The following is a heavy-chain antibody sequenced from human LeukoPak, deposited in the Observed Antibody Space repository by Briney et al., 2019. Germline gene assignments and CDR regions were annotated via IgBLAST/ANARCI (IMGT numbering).Heavy chain of an antibody. CDR2: IHHSGST. CDR3: ARVRGITMVRGVTASVYIDY. CDR1: GGSFNSYY. D-gene: IGHD3-10*01. Sequence: SETLSLTCAVYGGSFNSYYWNWIRQPPVKGLEWIAEIHHSGSTIYNPSLKSRVTMSVDTSRNQFSLNLNSVTAADTAVYYCARVRGITMVRGVTASVYIDYWGQGTLVTVSS. J-gene: IGHJ4*02. V-gene: IGHV4-34*01.